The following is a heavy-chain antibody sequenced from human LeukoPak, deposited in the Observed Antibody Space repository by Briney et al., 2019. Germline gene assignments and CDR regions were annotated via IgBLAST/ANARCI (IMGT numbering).Heavy chain of an antibody. CDR1: GFTFSSYS. CDR2: ISSSSSSYI. D-gene: IGHD3-22*01. CDR3: ARDDYYYDGSGYYIIDY. Sequence: GGSLRLSCAASGFTFSSYSMNWVRQAPGKGLEWVSSISSSSSSYIYYADSVKGRFTISRDNAKNSLYLQMNSLRAEDTAVYYCARDDYYYDGSGYYIIDYWGQGTLVTVSS. J-gene: IGHJ4*02. V-gene: IGHV3-21*01.